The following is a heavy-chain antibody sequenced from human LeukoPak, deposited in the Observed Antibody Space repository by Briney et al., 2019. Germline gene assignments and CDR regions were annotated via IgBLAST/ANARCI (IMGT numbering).Heavy chain of an antibody. Sequence: GGSLRLSCAASGFAFDIYAMTWVRQAPGKGLEWVSGISAGGSSTYYADSVKGRFTISSDNSKNTVYLQMNSLRGEDTAVYYCAKDPRGSLERRGHFDFWGQGTLVTVSS. CDR3: AKDPRGSLERRGHFDF. V-gene: IGHV3-23*01. CDR2: ISAGGSST. J-gene: IGHJ4*02. CDR1: GFAFDIYA. D-gene: IGHD1-1*01.